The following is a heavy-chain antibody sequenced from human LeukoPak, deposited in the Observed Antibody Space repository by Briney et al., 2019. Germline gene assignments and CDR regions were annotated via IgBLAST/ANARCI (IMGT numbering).Heavy chain of an antibody. J-gene: IGHJ4*02. V-gene: IGHV3-7*01. CDR2: IKQAGSEK. CDR1: GFTFSRYW. CDR3: AREGFGDFFDY. Sequence: GESLRLSCAASGFTFSRYWMRGVGPAPGKGLEGVANIKQAGSEKYYADSVKGRFTISRDNAKNSLYLQMNSLRAEDTAVYYCAREGFGDFFDYWGQGTLVTVSS. D-gene: IGHD3-10*01.